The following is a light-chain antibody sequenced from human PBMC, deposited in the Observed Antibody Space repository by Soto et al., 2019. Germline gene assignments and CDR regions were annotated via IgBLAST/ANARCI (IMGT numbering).Light chain of an antibody. Sequence: IQMTQSPSSLSASGGDRVIITCRASQGIGNSLAWYQQKAGRVPKLLMHSASTLLSGVPSRFSGSGSGTDFTLTISSLQPEDVATYYCQKYDSAPWTFGQGTKVEIK. CDR2: SAS. V-gene: IGKV1-27*01. CDR1: QGIGNS. CDR3: QKYDSAPWT. J-gene: IGKJ1*01.